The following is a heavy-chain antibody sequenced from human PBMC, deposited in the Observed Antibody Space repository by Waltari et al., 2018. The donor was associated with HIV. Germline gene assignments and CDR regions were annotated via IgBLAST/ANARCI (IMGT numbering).Heavy chain of an antibody. CDR1: GPSFGSVG. CDR3: AIGSSQGLWFGESLAL. V-gene: IGHV3-30*03. J-gene: IGHJ4*02. CDR2: ISYDGIKK. D-gene: IGHD3-10*01. Sequence: QVQLVESGGGVVQPGDVLRLSCAASGPSFGSVGMHWGPPAPGKGLEWGAAISYDGIKKFHAGSVGGRFTSSRDTSKKTLYLQMNTLKTEDTAVYFCAIGSSQGLWFGESLALWGQGTQVTVS.